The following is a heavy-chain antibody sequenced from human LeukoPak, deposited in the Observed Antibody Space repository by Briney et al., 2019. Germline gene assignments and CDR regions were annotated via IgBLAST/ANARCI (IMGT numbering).Heavy chain of an antibody. CDR1: GGSISSYY. V-gene: IGHV4-59*01. CDR3: ARSMTIFGDAFDI. Sequence: SETLSLICTVSGGSISSYYWSWIRQPPGKGLEWIGYIYYSGSTNYNPSLKSRVTISVDTSKNQFSLKLSSVTAADTAVYYCARSMTIFGDAFDIWGQGTMVTVSS. J-gene: IGHJ3*02. CDR2: IYYSGST. D-gene: IGHD3-3*01.